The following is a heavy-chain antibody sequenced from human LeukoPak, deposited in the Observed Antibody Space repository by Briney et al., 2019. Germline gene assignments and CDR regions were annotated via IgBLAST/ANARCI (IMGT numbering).Heavy chain of an antibody. Sequence: GRSLRLSCAASGFTFSSYAMHWVRQAPGKGLEWVAVISYDGSNKYYADSVKGRFTISRDNSKNTLYLQMNSLRAEDTAVYYCARDDGGSSWSVGGYFQHWGQGTLVTVSS. V-gene: IGHV3-30-3*01. D-gene: IGHD6-13*01. CDR3: ARDDGGSSWSVGGYFQH. CDR2: ISYDGSNK. CDR1: GFTFSSYA. J-gene: IGHJ1*01.